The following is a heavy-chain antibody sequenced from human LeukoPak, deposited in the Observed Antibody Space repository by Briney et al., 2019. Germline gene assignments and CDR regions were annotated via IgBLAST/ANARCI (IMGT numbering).Heavy chain of an antibody. V-gene: IGHV4-39*01. Sequence: SENLSLTCTVSGGSISSSSYYWGWIRQPPGKGLEWIGSIYYSGSTYYNPSLKSRVTISVDTSKNQFSLKRSSVTAADTAVYYCARQSIELLWFGELLYDYWGQGTLVTVSS. CDR1: GGSISSSSYY. D-gene: IGHD3-10*01. CDR2: IYYSGST. CDR3: ARQSIELLWFGELLYDY. J-gene: IGHJ4*02.